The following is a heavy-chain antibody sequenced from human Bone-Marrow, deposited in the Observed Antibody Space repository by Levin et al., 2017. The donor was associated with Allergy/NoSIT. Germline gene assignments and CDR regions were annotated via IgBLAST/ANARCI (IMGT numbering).Heavy chain of an antibody. CDR2: ISSSSSYT. D-gene: IGHD1-1*01. Sequence: SCAASGFTFSDYYMSWIRQAPGKGLEWVSYISSSSSYTNYADSVKGRFTISRDNAKNSLYLQMNSLRAEDTAVYYCARDQGAYWNDNLNYYYYMDVWGKGTTVTVSS. CDR3: ARDQGAYWNDNLNYYYYMDV. CDR1: GFTFSDYY. V-gene: IGHV3-11*06. J-gene: IGHJ6*03.